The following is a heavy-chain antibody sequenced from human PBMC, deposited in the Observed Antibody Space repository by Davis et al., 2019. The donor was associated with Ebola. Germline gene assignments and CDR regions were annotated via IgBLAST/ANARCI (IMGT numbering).Heavy chain of an antibody. Sequence: PGGSLRLSCAASGFTFDSYAMSWVRQAPGKGLEWVSTITGRGGSSYFADSVKGRFTISRDNSKNTQWLQMTSLKAEDTAIYYCANLTPGPGTAWGHGTLVTVSS. CDR1: GFTFDSYA. CDR3: ANLTPGPGTA. D-gene: IGHD1-1*01. V-gene: IGHV3-23*01. J-gene: IGHJ5*01. CDR2: ITGRGGSS.